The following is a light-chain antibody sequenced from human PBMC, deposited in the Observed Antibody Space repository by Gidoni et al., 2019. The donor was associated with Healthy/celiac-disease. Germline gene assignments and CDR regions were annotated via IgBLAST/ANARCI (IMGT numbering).Light chain of an antibody. J-gene: IGKJ1*01. CDR2: WAS. Sequence: DIVMTQSPDSLAVSLGERATINCKSSRSVLYSSNNKNYLAWYQQKPGQPPKLLIYWASTRESGVPDRCSGSGSGTDVTLTISSLQAEDVAVYYCQQYYSTPWTFGQGTKVEIK. CDR1: RSVLYSSNNKNY. CDR3: QQYYSTPWT. V-gene: IGKV4-1*01.